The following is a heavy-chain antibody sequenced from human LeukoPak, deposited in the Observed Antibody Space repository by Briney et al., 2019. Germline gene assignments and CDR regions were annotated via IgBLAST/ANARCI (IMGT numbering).Heavy chain of an antibody. Sequence: GGSLRLSCAASGFTFSSYAMSWVRQAPGKGLEWVSAISGSGGSTYYADSVKGRFTISRDNSKNTLYLQMNSLRAEDTAVYYCARARGDGWLPYGNDYWGQGTLVTVSS. V-gene: IGHV3-23*01. CDR1: GFTFSSYA. D-gene: IGHD3-22*01. CDR3: ARARGDGWLPYGNDY. J-gene: IGHJ4*02. CDR2: ISGSGGST.